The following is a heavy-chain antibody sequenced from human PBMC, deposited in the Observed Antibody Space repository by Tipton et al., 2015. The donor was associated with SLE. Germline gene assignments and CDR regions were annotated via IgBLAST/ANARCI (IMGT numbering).Heavy chain of an antibody. CDR3: VKDSFALNSNYYYGLDV. J-gene: IGHJ6*02. CDR2: ISWNSGRI. Sequence: SLRLSCAASGFRFDDNAMHWVRQAPGKGLEWVSGISWNSGRISYADSVKGRFTISRDNAKYSLYLQMNSLRVEDTALYYCVKDSFALNSNYYYGLDVWGQGTTVTVSS. D-gene: IGHD4-11*01. V-gene: IGHV3-9*01. CDR1: GFRFDDNA.